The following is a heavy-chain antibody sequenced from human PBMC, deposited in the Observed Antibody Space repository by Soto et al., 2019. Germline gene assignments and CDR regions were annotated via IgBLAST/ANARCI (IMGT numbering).Heavy chain of an antibody. D-gene: IGHD6-13*01. CDR3: AIGGKGRSRSRYYFDY. Sequence: GGSLRLSCAASGFTFSNYAMSWVRQAPGKGLEWVSAISGSGGWTYYADSVKGRFTIPRDNSKNTLYLQMSSLRAEDTAVYYCAIGGKGRSRSRYYFDYWGQGTLVTV. J-gene: IGHJ4*02. V-gene: IGHV3-23*01. CDR1: GFTFSNYA. CDR2: ISGSGGWT.